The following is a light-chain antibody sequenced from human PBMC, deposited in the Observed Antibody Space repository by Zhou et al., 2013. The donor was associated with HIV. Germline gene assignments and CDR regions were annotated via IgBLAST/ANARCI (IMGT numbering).Light chain of an antibody. CDR2: DAS. CDR1: QDISNF. V-gene: IGKV1-33*01. CDR3: QQYDNIPIT. J-gene: IGKJ5*01. Sequence: DIQMTQSPSSLSASVGDRVTITCQASQDISNFLNWYQQKPGKAPRLLIYDASSLETGVPSRFSGRRSGTHFTFTISSLQPEDIATYFCQQYDNIPITFGQGTRLDIK.